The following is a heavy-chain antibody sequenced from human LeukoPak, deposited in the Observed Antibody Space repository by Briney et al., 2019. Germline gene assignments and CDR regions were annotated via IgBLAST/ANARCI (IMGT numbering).Heavy chain of an antibody. CDR1: GFTFSSYE. D-gene: IGHD3-10*01. V-gene: IGHV3-48*03. CDR2: ISSSGSTI. CDR3: ARDSGSGSYYTGYYGMDV. J-gene: IGHJ6*04. Sequence: GGSLRLSCAASGFTFSSYEMNWVRQAPGKGLEWISYISSSGSTIYYADSVKGRFTISRDNAKNSLYLQMNILRAEDTAVYYCARDSGSGSYYTGYYGMDVWGKGTTVTVSS.